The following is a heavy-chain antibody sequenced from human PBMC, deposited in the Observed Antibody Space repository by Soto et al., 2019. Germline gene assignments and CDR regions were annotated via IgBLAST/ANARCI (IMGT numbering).Heavy chain of an antibody. Sequence: QVQLVQSGAEVKKPGASVKVSCKASGYTFTSYDINWVRQATGQGLEWMGWMNPNSGNTGYAQKFQGRVTMTRNTGISTAYTALRSLRSADTAVKYCARVAYYYDSSGYYLSIDYWGQGTLGTVSS. J-gene: IGHJ4*02. CDR2: MNPNSGNT. D-gene: IGHD3-22*01. CDR3: ARVAYYYDSSGYYLSIDY. CDR1: GYTFTSYD. V-gene: IGHV1-8*01.